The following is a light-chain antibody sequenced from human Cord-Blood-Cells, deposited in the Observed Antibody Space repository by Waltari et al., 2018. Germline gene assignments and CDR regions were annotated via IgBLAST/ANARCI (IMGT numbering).Light chain of an antibody. Sequence: QSVLTQPPSASGTPGQRVTISCSGSSSNIGRNTVHWYQQLPGTAPKRLIYSNNQRPSGVPDRFSGSKSGTSASLAISGLQSEDEADYYCAAWDDSLNGYVFGTGTKVTVL. V-gene: IGLV1-44*01. J-gene: IGLJ1*01. CDR3: AAWDDSLNGYV. CDR2: SNN. CDR1: SSNIGRNT.